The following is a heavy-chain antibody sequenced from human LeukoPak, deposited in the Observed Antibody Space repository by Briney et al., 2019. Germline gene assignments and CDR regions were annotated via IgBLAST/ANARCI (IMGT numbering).Heavy chain of an antibody. Sequence: SETLSLTCTVSGYSITSGHYWAWIRQPPGKGLEWIASIYNSGTTHYNPSLKSRVTMSVDSSKNQFSLKLSSVTAADTAVYYCARGTLNYSGYDYMDFDYWGQGTLVTVSS. D-gene: IGHD5-12*01. CDR2: IYNSGTT. V-gene: IGHV4-38-2*02. J-gene: IGHJ4*02. CDR1: GYSITSGHY. CDR3: ARGTLNYSGYDYMDFDY.